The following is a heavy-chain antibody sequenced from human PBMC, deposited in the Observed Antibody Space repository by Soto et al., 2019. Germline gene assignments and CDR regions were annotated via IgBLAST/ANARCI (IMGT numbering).Heavy chain of an antibody. CDR2: ISGSRSYI. D-gene: IGHD2-2*01. V-gene: IGHV3-21*06. CDR3: VGSNVVSA. J-gene: IGHJ5*02. CDR1: GFTFSSYT. Sequence: GGSLRLSCAASGFTFSSYTMNWVRQAPGKGLEWVSSISGSRSYIYYPDSIKGRFTISRDNAKNSLYLQMNSLRVEDTGLYYCVGSNVVSAWGQGTLVTVSS.